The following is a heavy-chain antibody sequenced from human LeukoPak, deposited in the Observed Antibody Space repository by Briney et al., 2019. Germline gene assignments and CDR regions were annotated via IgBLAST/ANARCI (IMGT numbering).Heavy chain of an antibody. D-gene: IGHD1-26*01. CDR2: IYPGDSDT. CDR1: EYNFPNYW. V-gene: IGHV5-51*01. J-gene: IGHJ4*02. Sequence: GESLKISCKSFEYNFPNYWIGWVRQMAGKGLEWMGIIYPGDSDTRYSPSFQGQVTISADKSISTAYLQWSSLKASDTAMYYCARRRDLYSGSYYPFDYWGQGTLVTVSS. CDR3: ARRRDLYSGSYYPFDY.